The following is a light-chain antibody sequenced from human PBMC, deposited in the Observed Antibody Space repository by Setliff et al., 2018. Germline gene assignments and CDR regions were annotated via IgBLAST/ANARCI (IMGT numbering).Light chain of an antibody. J-gene: IGLJ1*01. CDR1: SSNIGSNT. Sequence: QSVPTQPPSASGTPGQRVTISCSGSSSNIGSNTVNWYQQFPGTAPKLLSYRNSQRPSGVPDRFSGSKSATPASLAISGLQAADEDDYYCAAWDDSLNGRYVFGTGTKVTVL. V-gene: IGLV1-44*01. CDR3: AAWDDSLNGRYV. CDR2: RNS.